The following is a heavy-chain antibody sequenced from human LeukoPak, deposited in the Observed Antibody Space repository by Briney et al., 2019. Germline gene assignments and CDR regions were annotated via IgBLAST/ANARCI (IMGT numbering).Heavy chain of an antibody. D-gene: IGHD6-13*01. CDR1: GYTFTGYY. CDR3: ARRIAAAGTVDYYYGMDV. Sequence: GASVKVSCKASGYTFTGYYMHWVRQAPGQGLEWMGWINPNSGGTNYAQKFQGRVTMTRDTSISTAYMELSRLRSDDTAVYYCARRIAAAGTVDYYYGMDVWGQGTTVTVSS. CDR2: INPNSGGT. V-gene: IGHV1-2*02. J-gene: IGHJ6*02.